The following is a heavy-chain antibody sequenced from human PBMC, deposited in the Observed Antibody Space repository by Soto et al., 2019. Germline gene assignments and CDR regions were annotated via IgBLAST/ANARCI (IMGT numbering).Heavy chain of an antibody. D-gene: IGHD6-19*01. Sequence: ASVKVSCKASGYTFTGYYMHWVRQAPGQGLEWMGWINPNSGGTNYAQKFQGRVTMTRDTSISTAYMELSRLRSDDTAVYYCARDIAVAVAGTWFDPWGQGTLVTVS. CDR1: GYTFTGYY. CDR3: ARDIAVAVAGTWFDP. J-gene: IGHJ5*02. CDR2: INPNSGGT. V-gene: IGHV1-2*02.